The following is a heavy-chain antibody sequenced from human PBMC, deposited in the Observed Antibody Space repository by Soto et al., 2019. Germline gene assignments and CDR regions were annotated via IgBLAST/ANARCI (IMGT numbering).Heavy chain of an antibody. CDR3: AREDSSGYSDY. D-gene: IGHD6-19*01. CDR2: SYYSGST. Sequence: QVHLQESGPGLVKPSETLSLTCTVTGGSVSGTCDYWSWFRQPPGKRLEWIGYSYYSGSTNYNPSLKSRVTMSVDTSKNQFSLKLSPVTAADTAVYYCAREDSSGYSDYSGQGTLVTVSS. V-gene: IGHV4-61*01. J-gene: IGHJ4*02. CDR1: GGSVSGTCDY.